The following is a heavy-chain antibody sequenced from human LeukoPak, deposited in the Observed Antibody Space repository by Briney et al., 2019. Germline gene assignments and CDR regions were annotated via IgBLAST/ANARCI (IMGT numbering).Heavy chain of an antibody. CDR1: GFTFSSHW. Sequence: GGSLRLSCAASGFTFSSHWMHWVRQAPGKGLVWVSRINGDGSNTTYADSVKGRFTISKDNAKNSLYLQMNSLRAEDTAVYYCARDTYRFFDYWGQGILVTVSS. V-gene: IGHV3-74*03. J-gene: IGHJ4*02. CDR2: INGDGSNT. CDR3: ARDTYRFFDY.